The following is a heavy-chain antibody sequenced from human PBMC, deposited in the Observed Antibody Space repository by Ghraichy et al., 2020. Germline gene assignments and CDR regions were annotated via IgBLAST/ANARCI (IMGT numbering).Heavy chain of an antibody. CDR3: ARFGATVTTLEFAY. CDR1: GGSFSAYN. CDR2: IIHSGTS. D-gene: IGHD4-17*01. J-gene: IGHJ4*02. Sequence: SETLSLTCAVYGGSFSAYNWNWIRQAPGKGLEWIGEIIHSGTSNHNPSLKSRVTISADTSKRQVSLKLSSVTAADTAIYYCARFGATVTTLEFAYWGQGTLVTVSS. V-gene: IGHV4-34*12.